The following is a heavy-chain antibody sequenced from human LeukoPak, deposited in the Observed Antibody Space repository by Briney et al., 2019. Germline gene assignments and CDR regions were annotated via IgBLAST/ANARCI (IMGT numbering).Heavy chain of an antibody. CDR2: IYPGDSDT. Sequence: GESLKISCKGSGYSFTSYWIGWGRQMPGKGREWMGIIYPGDSDTRYRPSFQGQVTISVDKSISTAYLQWSSLKASDTAMYYCARQNYYDSSGYSPLSAFDIWGQGTMVTVSS. V-gene: IGHV5-51*01. D-gene: IGHD3-22*01. J-gene: IGHJ3*02. CDR3: ARQNYYDSSGYSPLSAFDI. CDR1: GYSFTSYW.